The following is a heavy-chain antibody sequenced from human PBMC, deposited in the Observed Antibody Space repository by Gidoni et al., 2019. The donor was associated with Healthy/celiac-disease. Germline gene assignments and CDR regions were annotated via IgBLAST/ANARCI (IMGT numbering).Heavy chain of an antibody. J-gene: IGHJ4*02. Sequence: QVQLQQWGAGLLKPSETLSLTCAVHGGSFRGYYWSWIRQPPGKGLEWIGEINHSGSTNYNPSLKSRVTISVDTSKNQFSLKLSSVTAADTAVYYCARRRNMVRGVGFGYFDYWGQGTLVTVSS. CDR2: INHSGST. CDR1: GGSFRGYY. V-gene: IGHV4-34*01. D-gene: IGHD3-10*01. CDR3: ARRRNMVRGVGFGYFDY.